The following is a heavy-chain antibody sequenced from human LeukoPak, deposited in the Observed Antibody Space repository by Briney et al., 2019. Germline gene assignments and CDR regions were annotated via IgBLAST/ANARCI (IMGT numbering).Heavy chain of an antibody. Sequence: SETLSLTCTVSGGSISSSSYYWDWIRQPPGKGLEWIGTIYYSGSTYYNPSLKSRVTISLDTSKNQFSLKLSSVTAADTAVYYCARHRIPFSYYYDSSGYAYFDYWGQGTLVTVSS. D-gene: IGHD3-22*01. CDR2: IYYSGST. CDR1: GGSISSSSYY. J-gene: IGHJ4*02. V-gene: IGHV4-39*01. CDR3: ARHRIPFSYYYDSSGYAYFDY.